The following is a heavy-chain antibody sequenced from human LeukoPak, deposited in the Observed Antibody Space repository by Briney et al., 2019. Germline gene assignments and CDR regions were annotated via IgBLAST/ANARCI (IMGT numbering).Heavy chain of an antibody. Sequence: GGSLRLSCAASEFSVGSNYMTWVRQAPGKGLEWVSLIYSGGSTYYADSVKGRFTISRDNSKNTLYLQMNSLRAEDTAVYYCARDVYYDILTGVDYWGQGTLVTVSS. CDR3: ARDVYYDILTGVDY. D-gene: IGHD3-9*01. J-gene: IGHJ4*02. V-gene: IGHV3-66*01. CDR1: EFSVGSNY. CDR2: IYSGGST.